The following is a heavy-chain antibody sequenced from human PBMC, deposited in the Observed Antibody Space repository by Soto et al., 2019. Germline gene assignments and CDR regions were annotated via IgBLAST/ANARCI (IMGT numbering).Heavy chain of an antibody. J-gene: IGHJ4*02. Sequence: SETLSLTCTVSGGSISNAAYSWSWIRQPPGKGLEWIGYIYPSGMPFYNPSLRSRVTISIDRSNDQFSLNLKSVTAADTAVYYCARERGGYGLFDSWGQGALVTVSS. V-gene: IGHV4-30-2*01. D-gene: IGHD5-18*01. CDR1: GGSISNAAYS. CDR3: ARERGGYGLFDS. CDR2: IYPSGMP.